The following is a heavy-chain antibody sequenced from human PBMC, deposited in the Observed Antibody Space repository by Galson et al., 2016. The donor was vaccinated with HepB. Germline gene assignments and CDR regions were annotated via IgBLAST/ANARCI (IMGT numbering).Heavy chain of an antibody. CDR2: TYYRSKWYN. J-gene: IGHJ5*02. CDR1: GDSVSSNSAA. V-gene: IGHV6-1*01. Sequence: CAISGDSVSSNSAAWTWIRQSPLRGLEWLGRTYYRSKWYNDYAVSVKSRISIHPDTSKNQFSLQLNSATPEDTAVYYCARVRCSTFRCQNWFDPWGQGTLVTVSS. D-gene: IGHD2/OR15-2a*01. CDR3: ARVRCSTFRCQNWFDP.